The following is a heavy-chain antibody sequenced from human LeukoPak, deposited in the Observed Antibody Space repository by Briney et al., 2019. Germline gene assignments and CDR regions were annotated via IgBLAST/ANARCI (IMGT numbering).Heavy chain of an antibody. CDR1: GYSFTSYW. J-gene: IGHJ4*02. V-gene: IGHV5-51*01. Sequence: GESLKISCKGSGYSFTSYWIGWVRQMPGKGLEWMGIIYPGDSDTRYSPSFQGQVTISADKSISTAYLQWSSLKASDTAMYYCARGPRLGEFSVPFDYWGQGTLVTVSS. CDR2: IYPGDSDT. D-gene: IGHD3-16*02. CDR3: ARGPRLGEFSVPFDY.